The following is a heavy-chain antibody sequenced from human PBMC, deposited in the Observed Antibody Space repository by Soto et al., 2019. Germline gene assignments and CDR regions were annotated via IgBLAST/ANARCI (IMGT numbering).Heavy chain of an antibody. CDR3: VKDLLGHDGGNFFDH. V-gene: IGHV3-23*01. D-gene: IGHD5-12*01. CDR2: ISAGGVNT. Sequence: GGSLRLSCAASGFTFSDYAMSWVRQAPGKGLEWVSTISAGGVNTNYADSVKGRITISRDQSKNTLSLQMNSLRAEDTAVYYCVKDLLGHDGGNFFDHWGQGTLVTVSS. J-gene: IGHJ4*02. CDR1: GFTFSDYA.